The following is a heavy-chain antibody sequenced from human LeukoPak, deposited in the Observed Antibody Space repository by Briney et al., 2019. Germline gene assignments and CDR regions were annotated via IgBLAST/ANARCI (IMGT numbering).Heavy chain of an antibody. CDR2: INQSGST. CDR3: ARGGFVLRFLEWLSANNWFDP. Sequence: PSETLSLTCAVYGGSLSGYYWSWIRQPAGKGREWIGGINQSGSTNYNQSLQSRVTISVDTSKQQLSLKLSSVTAADTAVYYCARGGFVLRFLEWLSANNWFDPWGQGTLVTVSS. V-gene: IGHV4-34*01. D-gene: IGHD3-3*01. J-gene: IGHJ5*02. CDR1: GGSLSGYY.